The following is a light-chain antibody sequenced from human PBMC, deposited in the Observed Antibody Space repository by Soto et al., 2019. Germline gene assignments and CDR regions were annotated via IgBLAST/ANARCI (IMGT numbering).Light chain of an antibody. Sequence: QSALTQPASVSGSPGQSITISCTGTSSDVGGYNYVSWYQQHPGKAPKLMIYDVSNRPAGVSNRFSDSKSGNTASLTISGLQAEDEADYYCSSYTSSSSVVFGGGTKLTLL. CDR2: DVS. CDR3: SSYTSSSSVV. J-gene: IGLJ2*01. V-gene: IGLV2-14*01. CDR1: SSDVGGYNY.